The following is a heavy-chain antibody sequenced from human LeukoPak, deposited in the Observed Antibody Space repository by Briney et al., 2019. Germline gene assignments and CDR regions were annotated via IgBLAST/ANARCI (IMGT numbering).Heavy chain of an antibody. CDR1: GYTFTSYY. Sequence: ASVKVSCKASGYTFTSYYMHWVRQAPGQGLEWMGIINPSGGSTSYAQKFQGRVTMTRDTSTSTVYMELSSLRSEDTAVYYCARGADKYYDFWSGSPHMDVWDKGTTVTVSS. CDR3: ARGADKYYDFWSGSPHMDV. J-gene: IGHJ6*03. D-gene: IGHD3-3*01. V-gene: IGHV1-46*01. CDR2: INPSGGST.